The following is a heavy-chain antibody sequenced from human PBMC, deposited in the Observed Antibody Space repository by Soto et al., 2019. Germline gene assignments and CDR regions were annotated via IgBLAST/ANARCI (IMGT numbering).Heavy chain of an antibody. V-gene: IGHV3-30*18. CDR3: AKGIWSGHYLLYYFDY. CDR1: GFTFSSYG. D-gene: IGHD3-3*01. J-gene: IGHJ4*02. Sequence: GGSLRLSCAASGFTFSSYGMHWVRQAPGKGLEWVAVISYDGSNKYCVDSVKGRFTISRDNSKNTLYLQMNSLRAEDTAVYYCAKGIWSGHYLLYYFDYWGQGALVTVSS. CDR2: ISYDGSNK.